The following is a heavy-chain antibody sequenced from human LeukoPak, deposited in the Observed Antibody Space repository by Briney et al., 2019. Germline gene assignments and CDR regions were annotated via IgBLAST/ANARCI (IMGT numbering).Heavy chain of an antibody. J-gene: IGHJ6*02. CDR3: ARDGGHYYYYGMDV. D-gene: IGHD3-3*01. CDR2: IYYSGST. Sequence: PSETLSLTCTVSGGPISSYYWSWIRQPPRKRLEWIGYIYYSGSTNYNPSLKSRVTISVDTSKIQFSLKLSSVTAADTAVYYCARDGGHYYYYGMDVWGQGTTVTVSS. V-gene: IGHV4-59*01. CDR1: GGPISSYY.